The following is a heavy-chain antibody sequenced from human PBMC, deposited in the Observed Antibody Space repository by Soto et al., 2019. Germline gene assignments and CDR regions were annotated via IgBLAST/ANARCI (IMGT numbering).Heavy chain of an antibody. V-gene: IGHV3-11*06. Sequence: LSLTCSIYSGSFSGYYWSWIRQAPGKGLEWVSYISTTGSFTNYADSLKGRFTISRDNAKNSLYLEMNSLRAEDTAVYYCARESEDLTSNFDYWGQGTLVTVSS. CDR2: ISTTGSFT. J-gene: IGHJ4*02. CDR3: ARESEDLTSNFDY. CDR1: SGSFSGYY.